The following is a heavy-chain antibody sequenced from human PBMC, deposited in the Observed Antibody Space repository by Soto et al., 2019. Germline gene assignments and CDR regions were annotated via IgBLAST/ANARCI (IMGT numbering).Heavy chain of an antibody. CDR2: INWNDDK. D-gene: IGHD3-22*01. CDR3: ARSGHNSGFFYYDY. Sequence: QITLKESGPTLVKVSQTVTLTCTFSGFSLRNTGVGVGWIRQPPRKALEGLALINWNDDKRYNPSLMSRLTITKDTSKNQVVLTMTNMDPVDTATYYCARSGHNSGFFYYDYWGQGTLITVSS. V-gene: IGHV2-5*01. J-gene: IGHJ4*02. CDR1: GFSLRNTGVG.